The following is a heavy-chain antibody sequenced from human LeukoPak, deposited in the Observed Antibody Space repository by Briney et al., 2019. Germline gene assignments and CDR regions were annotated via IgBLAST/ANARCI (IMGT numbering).Heavy chain of an antibody. CDR3: ARGIALDV. CDR1: GFTFSSYW. Sequence: GGSLRLSCAASGFTFSSYWMNWARQAPGKGLEWVASINHNGNVNDYVDSVKGRFTISRDNARNSLYLQMSNLGDEDTAVYFWARGIALDVWGQGATVTVAS. CDR2: INHNGNVN. V-gene: IGHV3-7*03. J-gene: IGHJ6*02. D-gene: IGHD2-21*01.